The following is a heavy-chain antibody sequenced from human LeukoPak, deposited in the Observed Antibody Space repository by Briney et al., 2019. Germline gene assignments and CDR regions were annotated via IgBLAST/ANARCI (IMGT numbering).Heavy chain of an antibody. D-gene: IGHD3-9*01. Sequence: PGGSLRLSCAASGFTFSNYAMSWVRQAPGKGLEWVSGISGGGGSTYYADSVKGRFTIPRDNSKNTLYLQMNSLRAEDTAVYYCAKDRRYDILTGYRSPSSDYWGQGTLVTVSS. CDR1: GFTFSNYA. CDR2: ISGGGGST. J-gene: IGHJ4*02. V-gene: IGHV3-23*01. CDR3: AKDRRYDILTGYRSPSSDY.